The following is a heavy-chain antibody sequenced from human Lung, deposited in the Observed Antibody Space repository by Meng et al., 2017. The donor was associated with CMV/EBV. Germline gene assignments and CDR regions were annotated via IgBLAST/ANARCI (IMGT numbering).Heavy chain of an antibody. V-gene: IGHV3-23*01. CDR1: GFIFSSYP. D-gene: IGHD6-19*01. J-gene: IGHJ5*02. Sequence: GESXKISCVASGFIFSSYPMTWVRQAPGKGLEWVSSISGSGGSTYSADSVRGRFTISRDNSKNTLYLQMSALRDEDTALYYCARGGPVAGKNWFDHWGQGTLVTVSS. CDR3: ARGGPVAGKNWFDH. CDR2: ISGSGGST.